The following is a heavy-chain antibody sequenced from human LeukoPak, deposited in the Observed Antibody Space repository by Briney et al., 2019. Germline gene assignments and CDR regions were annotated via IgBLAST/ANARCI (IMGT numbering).Heavy chain of an antibody. J-gene: IGHJ4*02. Sequence: GGSLRLSCAASGFTFNTYTMNWVRQAPGKGLEWVSYISGSSGIIDYADSVRGRFTISRDNAKNSLYLQMNSLRAEDTAVYYCARGQTITMIVVVITLLWGFYYFDYWGQGTLVTASS. D-gene: IGHD3-22*01. CDR1: GFTFNTYT. CDR3: ARGQTITMIVVVITLLWGFYYFDY. CDR2: ISGSSGII. V-gene: IGHV3-48*01.